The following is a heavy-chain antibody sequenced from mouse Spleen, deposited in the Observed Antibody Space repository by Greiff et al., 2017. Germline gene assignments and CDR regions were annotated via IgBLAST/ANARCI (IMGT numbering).Heavy chain of an antibody. J-gene: IGHJ4*01. V-gene: IGHV5-9-3*01. D-gene: IGHD1-1*01. Sequence: EVQRVESGGGLVKLGGSLKLSCAASGFTFSSYAMSWVRQTPEKRLEWVATISSGGGNTYYPDSVKGRFTISRDNAKNTLYLQMSSLKSEDTAMYYCARRGYYGSRDAMDYWGQGTSVTVSS. CDR1: GFTFSSYA. CDR2: ISSGGGNT. CDR3: ARRGYYGSRDAMDY.